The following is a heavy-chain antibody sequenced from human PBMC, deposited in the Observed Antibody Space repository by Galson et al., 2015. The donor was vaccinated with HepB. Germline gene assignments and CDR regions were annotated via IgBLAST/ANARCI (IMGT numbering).Heavy chain of an antibody. CDR3: TREILYCSGGSCYEDN. Sequence: SLRLSCAASGFTFSSHSMNWVRQAPGKGLEWVSAINHRSSSIYYADSVKGRFIISRDNAKNSLHLQMNNLRAEDMAVYYCTREILYCSGGSCYEDNWGQGTLVTVSS. V-gene: IGHV3-21*06. D-gene: IGHD2-15*01. CDR1: GFTFSSHS. CDR2: INHRSSSI. J-gene: IGHJ4*02.